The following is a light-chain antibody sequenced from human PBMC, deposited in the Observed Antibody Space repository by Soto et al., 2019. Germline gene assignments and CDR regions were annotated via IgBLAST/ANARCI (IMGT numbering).Light chain of an antibody. Sequence: QSALTQPPSASGSPGQSVTISCTGTSSDGGGYNYVSWYQQHPGKAPKLMISEVSKRPSGVPDRFSGSKSGNTASLTVSGLQAEDEADYYCSSFAGNNKLVFGGGTKLTVL. V-gene: IGLV2-8*01. CDR3: SSFAGNNKLV. CDR2: EVS. CDR1: SSDGGGYNY. J-gene: IGLJ2*01.